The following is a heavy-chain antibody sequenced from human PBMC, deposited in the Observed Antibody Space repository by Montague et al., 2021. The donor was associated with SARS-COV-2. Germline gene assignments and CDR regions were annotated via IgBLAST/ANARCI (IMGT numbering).Heavy chain of an antibody. CDR2: IYWDDDK. CDR3: ARSSPPLSYWYFDL. D-gene: IGHD3-9*01. V-gene: IGHV2-5*02. Sequence: PALVKPTQTLTLTCTLSGFSLSTSGVGVGWIRQPPGKALEWLALIYWDDDKRYSPSLKTRLIITKDTSRNQVVLTMTNVDPVDTATYYCARSSPPLSYWYFDLWGPGALVTVSS. J-gene: IGHJ2*01. CDR1: GFSLSTSGVG.